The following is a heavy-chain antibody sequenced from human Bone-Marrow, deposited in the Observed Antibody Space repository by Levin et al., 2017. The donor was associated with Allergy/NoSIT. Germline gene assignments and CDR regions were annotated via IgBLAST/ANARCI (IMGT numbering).Heavy chain of an antibody. CDR1: GFTISNNY. V-gene: IGHV3-66*04. Sequence: PGGSLRLSCAVSGFTISNNYMSWVRQASGKGLEWVSVIYSGGSTYYADSVKGRFTISRANSENTLYLQMNSLRAEDTAGYYCARLDFNYGSYYWGQGTLVTVSS. J-gene: IGHJ4*02. D-gene: IGHD3-10*01. CDR2: IYSGGST. CDR3: ARLDFNYGSYY.